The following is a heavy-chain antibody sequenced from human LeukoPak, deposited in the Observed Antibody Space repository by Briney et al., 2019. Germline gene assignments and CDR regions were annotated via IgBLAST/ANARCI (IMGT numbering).Heavy chain of an antibody. V-gene: IGHV3-7*04. J-gene: IGHJ4*02. Sequence: GGSLRLSCAASGLTFSNSWMTWVRQAPGKGLEWVANISPDGSGKFYVESVKGRFTISRDNAKKSLFLQMNSLRVEDTALYYCAKDSGTFWGQGTLVTVSS. CDR2: ISPDGSGK. D-gene: IGHD1-26*01. CDR1: GLTFSNSW. CDR3: AKDSGTF.